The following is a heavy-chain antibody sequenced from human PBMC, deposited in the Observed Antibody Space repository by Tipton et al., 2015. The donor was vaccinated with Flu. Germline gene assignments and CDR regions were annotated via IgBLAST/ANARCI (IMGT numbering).Heavy chain of an antibody. Sequence: SLRLSCAVSGFTFTTYGMHWVRQAPGKGLEWVAVISYDGRNKYYADSVKGRFTISRDYSKLYLQMNSLRAEDTAIYYCAKVIPEIVSGLDYWGQGTLVTVSS. J-gene: IGHJ4*02. V-gene: IGHV3-30*18. CDR2: ISYDGRNK. D-gene: IGHD5/OR15-5a*01. CDR3: AKVIPEIVSGLDY. CDR1: GFTFTTYG.